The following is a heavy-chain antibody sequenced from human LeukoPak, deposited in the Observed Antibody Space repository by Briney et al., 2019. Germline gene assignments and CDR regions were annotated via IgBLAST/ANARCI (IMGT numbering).Heavy chain of an antibody. CDR1: GGSISSYY. J-gene: IGHJ4*02. V-gene: IGHV4-39*02. D-gene: IGHD3-22*01. Sequence: SETLSLTCTVSGGSISSYYWSWIRQPPGKGLEWIGSIYYSGSTIYSPSLKSRLTISVDTSKNHFSLKLSSVTAADTAVYYCARGKAYHYYDSSGYYYDYWGQGTLVTVSS. CDR2: IYYSGST. CDR3: ARGKAYHYYDSSGYYYDY.